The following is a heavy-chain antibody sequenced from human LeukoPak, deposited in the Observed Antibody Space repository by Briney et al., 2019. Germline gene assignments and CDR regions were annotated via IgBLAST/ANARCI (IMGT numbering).Heavy chain of an antibody. D-gene: IGHD2-2*02. J-gene: IGHJ6*03. CDR1: GGTFSSYA. CDR2: TIPIFGTA. Sequence: ASVKVSCKASGGTFSSYAISWVRQAPGQGLEWMGGTIPIFGTANYAQKFQGRVTITADESTSTAYMELSSLRSEDTAVYYCARSWPLHCSSTSCYTEDYYYYMDVWGKGTTVTVSS. V-gene: IGHV1-69*13. CDR3: ARSWPLHCSSTSCYTEDYYYYMDV.